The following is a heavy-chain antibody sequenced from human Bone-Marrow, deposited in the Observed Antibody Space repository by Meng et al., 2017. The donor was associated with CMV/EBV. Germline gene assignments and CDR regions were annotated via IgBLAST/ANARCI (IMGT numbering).Heavy chain of an antibody. V-gene: IGHV1-2*02. CDR3: AREGSDSSSWYHLYYYYGMDV. D-gene: IGHD6-13*01. CDR2: INPNSGGT. J-gene: IGHJ6*02. Sequence: ASVKVSCKASGYTFTASYLHWVRQAPGQGLEWMGWINPNSGGTNYAQKFQGRVTMTRDTSISTAYMELSRLRSDDTAVYYCAREGSDSSSWYHLYYYYGMDVWGQGTTVTVSS. CDR1: GYTFTASY.